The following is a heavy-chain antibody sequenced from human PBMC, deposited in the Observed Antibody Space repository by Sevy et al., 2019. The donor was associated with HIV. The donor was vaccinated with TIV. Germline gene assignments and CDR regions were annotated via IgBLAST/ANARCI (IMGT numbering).Heavy chain of an antibody. CDR1: GFTFSNYW. D-gene: IGHD2-2*01. V-gene: IGHV3-74*01. CDR2: IKTDGSSR. J-gene: IGHJ3*01. CDR3: AGEEYTVLVPTAVDAFDF. Sequence: GGSLRLSCAASGFTFSNYWMHWVRQAPGKGLVWVSRIKTDGSSRDSADSVKGRFFISRDNAKNLVYLQMDSLRAEETAVYYCAGEEYTVLVPTAVDAFDFWGQGTMVTVSS.